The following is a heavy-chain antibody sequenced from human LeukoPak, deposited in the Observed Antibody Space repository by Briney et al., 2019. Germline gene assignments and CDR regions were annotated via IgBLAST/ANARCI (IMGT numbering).Heavy chain of an antibody. CDR2: IIPIFGTA. CDR3: ARDSDTYYDFWSGYNRGYYYYMDV. CDR1: GGTFSSYA. Sequence: SVKVSCKASGGTFSSYAISWVRQAPGQGLEWMGGIIPIFGTANYAQKFQGRVTITADESTSTAYMELSSLRSDDTAVYYCARDSDTYYDFWSGYNRGYYYYMDVWGKGTTVTVSS. D-gene: IGHD3-3*01. V-gene: IGHV1-69*13. J-gene: IGHJ6*03.